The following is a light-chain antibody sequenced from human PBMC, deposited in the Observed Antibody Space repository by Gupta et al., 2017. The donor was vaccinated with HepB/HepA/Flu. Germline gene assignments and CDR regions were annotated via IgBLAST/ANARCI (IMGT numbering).Light chain of an antibody. CDR1: QSINTY. CDR2: AAS. CDR3: QQSYSDPRT. V-gene: IGKV1-39*01. J-gene: IGKJ1*01. Sequence: DIQMTQSPSSLSASVGDRVTITCRASQSINTYLHWYQQKLGKAPKLLIYAASSLQSGVPSRFSGSGSGTDFTLTISSVQPEDFATYYCQQSYSDPRTFGQGTKVEIK.